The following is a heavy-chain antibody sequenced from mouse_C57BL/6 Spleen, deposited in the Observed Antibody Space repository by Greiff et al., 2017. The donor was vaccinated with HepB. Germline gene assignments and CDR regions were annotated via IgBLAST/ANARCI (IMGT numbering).Heavy chain of an antibody. V-gene: IGHV6-6*01. CDR2: IRNKANNHAT. CDR3: TRHYYEYYYAMDY. CDR1: GFTFSDAW. Sequence: EVQLVESGGGLVQPGGSMKLSCAASGFTFSDAWMDWVRQSPEKGLEWVAEIRNKANNHATYYAESVKGRFTISGDDSKSSVYLQMNSLRAEDTGIYYCTRHYYEYYYAMDYWGQGTSVTVSS. J-gene: IGHJ4*01. D-gene: IGHD1-2*01.